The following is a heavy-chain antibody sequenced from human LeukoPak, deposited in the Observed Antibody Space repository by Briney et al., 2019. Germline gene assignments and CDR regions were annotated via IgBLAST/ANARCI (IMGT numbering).Heavy chain of an antibody. D-gene: IGHD2/OR15-2a*01. J-gene: IGHJ2*01. V-gene: IGHV3-21*01. CDR2: ISSSGTYI. Sequence: GGSLRLSCVASGFIFSTYSLNWVRQAPGKGLEWVSSISSSGTYIYYADSMKGRFTISRGDAKNSLYLQMNSLRAEDTAVYYCARTPSSENYFPWYFDLWGRGTLVTVSS. CDR1: GFIFSTYS. CDR3: ARTPSSENYFPWYFDL.